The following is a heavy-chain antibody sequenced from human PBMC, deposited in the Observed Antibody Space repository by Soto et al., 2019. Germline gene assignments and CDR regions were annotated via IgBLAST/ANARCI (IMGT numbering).Heavy chain of an antibody. CDR1: GGSISSGGYY. J-gene: IGHJ3*02. Sequence: SSETLSLTCTVSGGSISSGGYYWSWIRQHPGKGLEWIGYIYYSGSTYYNPSLKSRVTISVDTSKNQFSLKLSSVTAADTAVYYCARDQSLPDAFDIWGQGTMVTVSS. CDR3: ARDQSLPDAFDI. CDR2: IYYSGST. V-gene: IGHV4-31*03.